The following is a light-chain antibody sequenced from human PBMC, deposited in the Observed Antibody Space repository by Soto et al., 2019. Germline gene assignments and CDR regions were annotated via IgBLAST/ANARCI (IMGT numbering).Light chain of an antibody. CDR1: SGHSSYA. V-gene: IGLV4-69*01. J-gene: IGLJ1*01. CDR2: LNSDGSH. CDR3: QTRGTGIHYV. Sequence: QLVLTQSPSASASLGASVKLTCTLSSGHSSYAIAWHQQQPEKGPRYLMKLNSDGSHGKGDGIPDRFSGSSSGAERYLTISSLQSEDEADYYCQTRGTGIHYVFGTGTKLTVL.